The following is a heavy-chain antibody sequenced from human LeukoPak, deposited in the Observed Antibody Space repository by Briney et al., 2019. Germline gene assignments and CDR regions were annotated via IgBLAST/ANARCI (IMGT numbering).Heavy chain of an antibody. V-gene: IGHV1-69*13. CDR3: ARVTGGRYCSTTSCYMRGWFDP. J-gene: IGHJ5*02. Sequence: RASVKVSCKASGGTFSSYAISWVRQAPGQGLEWMGGIIPVFGTSSYAQKFQGRVTITADESTRTAYMELSSLRSEDTAVYYCARVTGGRYCSTTSCYMRGWFDPWGQGTLVTVSS. D-gene: IGHD2-2*02. CDR2: IIPVFGTS. CDR1: GGTFSSYA.